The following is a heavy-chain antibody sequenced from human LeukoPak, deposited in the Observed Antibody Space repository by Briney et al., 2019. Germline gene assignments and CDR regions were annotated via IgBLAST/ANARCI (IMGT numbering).Heavy chain of an antibody. CDR2: IVDGIGNT. V-gene: IGHV1-58*01. CDR1: GFTFSNSA. J-gene: IGHJ4*02. CDR3: AIGRGEILDY. Sequence: VASVNVSCKASGFTFSNSAVQWVRQARGQRLEWIGWIVDGIGNTHYAQMFQDRVIITRDMSANTAYMELGSLRSEDTAVYYCAIGRGEILDYWGQGTLVTVSS. D-gene: IGHD3-16*01.